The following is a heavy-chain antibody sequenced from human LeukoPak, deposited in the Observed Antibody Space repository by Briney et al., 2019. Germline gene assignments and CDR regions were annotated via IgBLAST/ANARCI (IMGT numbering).Heavy chain of an antibody. CDR2: IYHSGST. J-gene: IGHJ4*02. V-gene: IGHV4-4*02. CDR1: GASISSSNW. Sequence: SETLSLTCAVSGASISSSNWWSWVRQPPGKGLEWIGEIYHSGSTNYNPSLKSRVAISVDKSENHISLKLTSVTAADTAVYYCAREGGPYRPLDYSGQGTLVTVAS. CDR3: AREGGPYRPLDY.